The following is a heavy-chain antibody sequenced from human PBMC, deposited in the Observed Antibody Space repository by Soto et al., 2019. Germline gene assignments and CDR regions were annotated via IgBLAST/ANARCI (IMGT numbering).Heavy chain of an antibody. V-gene: IGHV4-39*01. CDR2: IYYSGST. J-gene: IGHJ4*02. D-gene: IGHD3-10*01. CDR3: ARVGDLITMVRGVIITNEYYFDY. Sequence: SETLSLTCTVSGGSISSSSYYWGWIRQPPGKGLEWIGGIYYSGSTYYNPSLKSRVTISVDNSKNQFSLKLRSVPAADTAVYYCARVGDLITMVRGVIITNEYYFDYWGQGTLVTVSS. CDR1: GGSISSSSYY.